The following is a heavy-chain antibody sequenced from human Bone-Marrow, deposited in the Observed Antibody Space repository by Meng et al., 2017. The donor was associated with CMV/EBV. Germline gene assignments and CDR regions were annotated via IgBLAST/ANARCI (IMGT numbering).Heavy chain of an antibody. CDR3: SRAPRFWSVYFYYFSY. Sequence: SGYAFINYGITWVRQAPGQGPEWMGWISGYNGDTKYAQKVQGRVSMTTDTSTTTLSLQLPTLLSSDTAVSYCSRAPRFWSVYFYYFSYCIQGTLVTVSS. D-gene: IGHD3-3*01. V-gene: IGHV1-18*01. J-gene: IGHJ4*02. CDR1: GYAFINYG. CDR2: ISGYNGDT.